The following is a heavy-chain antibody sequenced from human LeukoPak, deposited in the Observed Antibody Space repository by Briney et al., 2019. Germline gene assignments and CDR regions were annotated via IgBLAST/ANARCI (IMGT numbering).Heavy chain of an antibody. J-gene: IGHJ4*02. V-gene: IGHV4-34*01. Sequence: GSLRLSCAASGFTFSNAWMSWVRQPPGKGLEWIGEINHSGSTNYNPSLKSRVTISVDTSKNQFSLKLSSVTAADTAVYYCARLAGAVVYWGQGTLVTVSS. CDR1: GFTFSNAW. CDR2: INHSGST. CDR3: ARLAGAVVY.